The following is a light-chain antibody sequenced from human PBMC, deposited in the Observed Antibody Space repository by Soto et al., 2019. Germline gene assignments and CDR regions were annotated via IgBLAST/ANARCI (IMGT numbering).Light chain of an antibody. Sequence: QSVLTQPASVSGSPGQSITISCTGTSSDVGGYNYVSWYQQHPGKAPKLMIYDVSNRPSGVSNRFSGSKSGNTASLTISGLQAEDEADYYCSSYTSRSTRVVFGGGTKLTVL. CDR2: DVS. CDR3: SSYTSRSTRVV. J-gene: IGLJ2*01. V-gene: IGLV2-14*01. CDR1: SSDVGGYNY.